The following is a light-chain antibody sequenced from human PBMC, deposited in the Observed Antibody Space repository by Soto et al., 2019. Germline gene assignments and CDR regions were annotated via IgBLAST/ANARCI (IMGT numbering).Light chain of an antibody. V-gene: IGLV2-14*01. J-gene: IGLJ1*01. CDR2: EVS. CDR3: SSYTGSSVYV. CDR1: SSDVGGYNY. Sequence: QSVLTQPASVSGSPGQSITISCTGTSSDVGGYNYVSWYQQHPGKAPKIMIYEVSNRPSGVSNRFSGSKSGNTASLTISGLQAEDEADYYCSSYTGSSVYVFGTGTKLTVL.